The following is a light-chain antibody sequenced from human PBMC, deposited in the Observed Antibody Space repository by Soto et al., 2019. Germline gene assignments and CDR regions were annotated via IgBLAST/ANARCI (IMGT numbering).Light chain of an antibody. J-gene: IGKJ4*01. CDR3: QKTSSTPLG. V-gene: IGKV1-39*01. CDR1: QSISSY. CDR2: AAS. Sequence: DVQMTQSPSSLSASVGDRVTITCRASQSISSYLSWYQQKPGKAPTLLIYAASRLQSGAPSRFSGSGSGTDFTLTISRLPPEDFATYFCQKTSSTPLGFGGGTKVEIK.